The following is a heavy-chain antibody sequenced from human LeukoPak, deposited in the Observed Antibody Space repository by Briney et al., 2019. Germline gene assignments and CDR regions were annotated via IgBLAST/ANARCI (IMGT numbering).Heavy chain of an antibody. CDR2: ISSSSSYI. D-gene: IGHD3-10*01. J-gene: IGHJ4*02. V-gene: IGHV3-21*01. Sequence: GGSLRLSCAASGFTFSSYSMNWVRQAPGKGLEWVSSISSSSSYIYYADSVKGRFTISRDIAKNSLYLQMNSLRAEDTAVYYCARGYYGSGSYYKIGIPDYWGQGTLVTVSS. CDR3: ARGYYGSGSYYKIGIPDY. CDR1: GFTFSSYS.